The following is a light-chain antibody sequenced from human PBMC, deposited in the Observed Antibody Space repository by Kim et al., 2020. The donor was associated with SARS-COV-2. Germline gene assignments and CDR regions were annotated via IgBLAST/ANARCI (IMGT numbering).Light chain of an antibody. V-gene: IGLV2-11*01. CDR2: DGS. CDR3: CSYTGSYTNV. CDR1: ISDVGGYDY. Sequence: SVTISCTGPISDVGGYDYVTWYQQNPGKAPKLIMYDGSKRPSGIPFHFSGSKSGNTASLTISGLQAEDEADYYCCSYTGSYTNVFGTGTKVTVL. J-gene: IGLJ1*01.